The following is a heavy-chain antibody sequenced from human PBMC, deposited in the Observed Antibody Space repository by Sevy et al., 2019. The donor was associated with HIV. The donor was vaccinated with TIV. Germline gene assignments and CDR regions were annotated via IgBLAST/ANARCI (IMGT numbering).Heavy chain of an antibody. J-gene: IGHJ4*02. CDR2: IIPILGTV. Sequence: ASVKVSCKTSGGTFSRHAISWVRQAPGQGLEWMGGIIPILGTVNYAQKFQGRVTITADESTKTAYMELSSLRSEDTAVYYCARGGGNGWYYFDYWGQETLVTVSS. CDR3: ARGGGNGWYYFDY. V-gene: IGHV1-69*13. D-gene: IGHD6-19*01. CDR1: GGTFSRHA.